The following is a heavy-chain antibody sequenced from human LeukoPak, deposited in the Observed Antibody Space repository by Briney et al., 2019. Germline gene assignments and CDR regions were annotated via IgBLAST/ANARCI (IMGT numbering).Heavy chain of an antibody. J-gene: IGHJ5*01. V-gene: IGHV4-61*02. CDR2: TYTSGST. CDR1: GGSMSSGSYY. Sequence: SQTLSLTCTVCGGSMSSGSYYWRWIRQPAGKGLECSGSTYTSGSTNYRPTLTSRVTISVDKSKIQFSLKLSSVTAADTAVYYCARALPDWFDPWGQGTMVTVSS. CDR3: ARALPDWFDP.